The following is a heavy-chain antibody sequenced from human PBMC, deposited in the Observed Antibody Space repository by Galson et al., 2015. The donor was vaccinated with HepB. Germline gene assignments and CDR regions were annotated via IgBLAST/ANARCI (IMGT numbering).Heavy chain of an antibody. Sequence: SVKVYCKASGYTFTSYYIHWLRQAPGQGLEWMGVINPSSGSTTYAQRFQGRVTLTRDTSTSTVYMELSSLRSEEPAVYYCASSPGDYWYFDLWGRGTLVTGSS. J-gene: IGHJ2*01. V-gene: IGHV1-46*03. CDR3: ASSPGDYWYFDL. CDR1: GYTFTSYY. CDR2: INPSSGST.